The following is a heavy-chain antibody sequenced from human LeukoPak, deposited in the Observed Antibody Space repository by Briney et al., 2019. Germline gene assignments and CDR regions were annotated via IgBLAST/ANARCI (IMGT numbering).Heavy chain of an antibody. CDR3: ARERDDYYSDY. CDR2: ISRSGTII. V-gene: IGHV3-48*03. CDR1: GFTFSGYE. Sequence: PGGSLRLSCAASGFTFSGYEMNWVRQAPGKGLEWVSYISRSGTIISYADSVRGRLTISRDNAKNSLYLQMNSLRAEDTAVYYCARERDDYYSDYWGQGTLVTVSS. J-gene: IGHJ4*02. D-gene: IGHD3-3*01.